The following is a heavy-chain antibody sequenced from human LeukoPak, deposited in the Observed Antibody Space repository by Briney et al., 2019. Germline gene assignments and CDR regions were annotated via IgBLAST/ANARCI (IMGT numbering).Heavy chain of an antibody. V-gene: IGHV3-23*01. CDR2: ISGSGGST. CDR3: AKATSSGTYPNFDY. CDR1: GFTFSSYA. Sequence: GGSLRLSCAASGFTFSSYAMSWVRQAPGKGLEWVSAISGSGGSTYYADSVKGRFTISRDNSKNTLYLQMNSLRAEDTAVYYGAKATSSGTYPNFDYWGQGTLVTVSS. D-gene: IGHD1-26*01. J-gene: IGHJ4*02.